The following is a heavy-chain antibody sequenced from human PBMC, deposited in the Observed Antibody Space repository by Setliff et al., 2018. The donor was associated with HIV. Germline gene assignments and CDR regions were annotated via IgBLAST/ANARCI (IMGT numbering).Heavy chain of an antibody. Sequence: PGESLKISCKGSGYSFSSYWIGWVRQMPGKGLEWMGIIYPGDSDTRYSPSFHGQVSFFGDKSISTAYLQWSSLKASDTAIYYCATSDYGGGSGHFQRWGQGTLVTVSS. CDR3: ATSDYGGGSGHFQR. CDR2: IYPGDSDT. D-gene: IGHD4-17*01. V-gene: IGHV5-51*01. J-gene: IGHJ1*01. CDR1: GYSFSSYW.